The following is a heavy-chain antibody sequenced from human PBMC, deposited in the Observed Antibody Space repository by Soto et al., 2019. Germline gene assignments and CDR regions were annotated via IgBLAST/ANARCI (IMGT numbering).Heavy chain of an antibody. J-gene: IGHJ5*02. CDR2: IYTGDTP. V-gene: IGHV3-53*01. CDR1: RFTVGSSY. Sequence: VVSLRLSCAASRFTVGSSYVSWVRQAPGKGLEWVSVIYTGDTPYYADSVKGRFTISRDNSKNTLYLQMNSLRVEDTAVYYCTRDLMDVVPPADDLFDPWGQGILVTVSS. CDR3: TRDLMDVVPPADDLFDP. D-gene: IGHD2-2*01.